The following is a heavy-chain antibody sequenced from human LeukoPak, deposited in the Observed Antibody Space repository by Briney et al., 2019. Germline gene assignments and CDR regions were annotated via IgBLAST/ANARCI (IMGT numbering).Heavy chain of an antibody. D-gene: IGHD3-16*02. V-gene: IGHV4-39*07. J-gene: IGHJ6*02. CDR2: S. CDR1: GGSMTAGDYY. CDR3: ARIYGLYQEAMDV. Sequence: SETLSLTCTVSGGSMTAGDYYWGWVRQPPGTGLQWIATSYQGASLKSRVTISLDTSKNQFSLRLTSVTAADTAVYYCARIYGLYQEAMDVWGPGITVTVSS.